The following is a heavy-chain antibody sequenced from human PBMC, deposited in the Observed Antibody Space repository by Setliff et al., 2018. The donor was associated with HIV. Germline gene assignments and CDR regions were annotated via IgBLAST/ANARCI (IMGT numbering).Heavy chain of an antibody. Sequence: KTSETLSLTCTVSGGSISSYYWSWIRQPPGKGLEWIGYIYYSGSTNYNPSLKSRVTTSVDTSKNQFSLKLSSVTAADTAVYYCARGPRYGSGTPFDYWGQGTLVTV. CDR2: IYYSGST. J-gene: IGHJ4*02. CDR3: ARGPRYGSGTPFDY. D-gene: IGHD3-10*01. V-gene: IGHV4-59*01. CDR1: GGSISSYY.